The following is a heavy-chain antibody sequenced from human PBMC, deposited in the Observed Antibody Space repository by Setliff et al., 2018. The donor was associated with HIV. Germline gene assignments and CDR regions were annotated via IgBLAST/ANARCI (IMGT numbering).Heavy chain of an antibody. Sequence: PSETLSLTCTVSGDSITNDDYYWGWIRQPPGKGLEWIALIHYNGRTYYDPSLKSRVTIFVDTSKTQFYLKLRSVTASDTAVYYCARYTSKLDWFDPWGQGTLVTVAS. CDR2: IHYNGRT. CDR1: GDSITNDDYY. J-gene: IGHJ5*02. V-gene: IGHV4-39*01. CDR3: ARYTSKLDWFDP. D-gene: IGHD2-2*02.